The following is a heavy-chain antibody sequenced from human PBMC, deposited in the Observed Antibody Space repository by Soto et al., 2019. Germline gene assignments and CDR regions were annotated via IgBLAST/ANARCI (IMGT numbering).Heavy chain of an antibody. J-gene: IGHJ4*02. D-gene: IGHD3-10*01. CDR1: GGSFSGYY. CDR3: ARGGPEGSGSAYNGSDY. V-gene: IGHV4-34*01. CDR2: INHSGST. Sequence: SETLSLTCAVYGGSFSGYYWSWIRQPPGKGLEWIGEINHSGSTNYNPSLKSRVTISVDTSKNQFSLKLSSVTAADTAVYYCARGGPEGSGSAYNGSDYWGQGTLVTVSS.